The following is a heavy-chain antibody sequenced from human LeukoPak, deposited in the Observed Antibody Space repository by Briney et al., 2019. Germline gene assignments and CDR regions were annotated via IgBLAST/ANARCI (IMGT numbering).Heavy chain of an antibody. Sequence: ASVKVSCKASGYTFTSYDINWVRQATGQGLEWMGWMNPNSGNTGYAQKFQGRVTVTRNTSISTAYMELSSLRSEDTAVYYCARGVTMVRGVIIATRGYYFDYWGQGTLVTVSS. J-gene: IGHJ4*02. V-gene: IGHV1-8*01. D-gene: IGHD3-10*01. CDR3: ARGVTMVRGVIIATRGYYFDY. CDR2: MNPNSGNT. CDR1: GYTFTSYD.